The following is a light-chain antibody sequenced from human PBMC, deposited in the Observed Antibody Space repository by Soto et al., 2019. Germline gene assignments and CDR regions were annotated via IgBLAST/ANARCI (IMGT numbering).Light chain of an antibody. CDR2: GAS. CDR3: QQYNNWPLYT. V-gene: IGKV3-15*01. CDR1: QSVSSN. J-gene: IGKJ2*01. Sequence: EIVMTQSPATLSVSPGERATLSCRASQSVSSNLAWYQQKPGQAPRLLIYGASTRATGIPARFSGRGSGTEFTLTISSLQSEDFAGYYCQQYNNWPLYTFGQGTKLEIK.